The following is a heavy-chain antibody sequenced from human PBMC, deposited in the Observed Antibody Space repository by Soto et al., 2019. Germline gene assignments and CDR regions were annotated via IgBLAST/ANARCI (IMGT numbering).Heavy chain of an antibody. CDR2: IIPIFGTA. CDR1: GGTFSSYA. V-gene: IGHV1-69*13. J-gene: IGHJ4*02. Sequence: PGASVKVSFKASGGTFSSYAISWVRQAPGQGLEWMGGIIPIFGTANYAQKFQGRVTITADESTSTAYMELSSLRSEDTAVYYCAREARMEWLLYWDYWAQGTLVTVSS. D-gene: IGHD3-3*01. CDR3: AREARMEWLLYWDY.